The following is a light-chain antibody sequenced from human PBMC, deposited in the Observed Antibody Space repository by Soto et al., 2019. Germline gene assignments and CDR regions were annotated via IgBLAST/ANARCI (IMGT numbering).Light chain of an antibody. CDR2: AAS. J-gene: IGKJ2*01. CDR1: QSISSN. V-gene: IGKV1-39*01. CDR3: QQSYSIPYT. Sequence: DIQMTQSASSLSASVGDRVTITCRASQSISSNLNWHQQKPGKAPKVLIYAASSLQSGVPSRFSGSGSGTDFTLTISSLQPEDFATYYCQQSYSIPYTFGQGTKLGIK.